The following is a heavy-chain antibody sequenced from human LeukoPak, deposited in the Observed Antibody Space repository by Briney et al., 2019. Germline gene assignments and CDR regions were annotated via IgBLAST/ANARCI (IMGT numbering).Heavy chain of an antibody. D-gene: IGHD6-13*01. J-gene: IGHJ3*02. CDR1: GGSISSYY. V-gene: IGHV4-4*07. CDR2: IYTSGST. Sequence: RPSETLSLTCTVSGGSISSYYWSWIRQPAGKGLEWIGRIYTSGSTNYNPSLKSRVTMSVDTSKNQFPLKLSSVTAADTAVYYCARGYSSSWFDAFDIWGQGTMVTVSS. CDR3: ARGYSSSWFDAFDI.